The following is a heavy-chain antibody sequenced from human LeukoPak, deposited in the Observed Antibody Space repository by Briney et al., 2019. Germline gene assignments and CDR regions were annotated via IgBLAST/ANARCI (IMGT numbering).Heavy chain of an antibody. V-gene: IGHV3-21*01. CDR2: ISSSSSYI. D-gene: IGHD4-17*01. Sequence: GGSLRLSCAVSGFTFSSYSMNWVRPAPGKGLEWVSSISSSSSYIYYADSVKGRFTISRDNAKNSLYLQMNSLRAEDTAVYYCARDYSSTVTPEYYFDYWGQGTLVTVSS. CDR3: ARDYSSTVTPEYYFDY. CDR1: GFTFSSYS. J-gene: IGHJ4*02.